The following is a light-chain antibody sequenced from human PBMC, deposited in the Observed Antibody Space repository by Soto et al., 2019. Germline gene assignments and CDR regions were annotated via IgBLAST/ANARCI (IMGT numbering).Light chain of an antibody. J-gene: IGKJ2*01. V-gene: IGKV1-39*01. CDR3: QQSFITPPT. Sequence: DIQMTQSPSSLSASVGDRVTITCRAGQNINNFLNWYQQRPGKAPKLLIYTASNLQTGVPSRFGGSGSGTDFTLTITGLRPDDFATYFCQQSFITPPTFGQGTELEI. CDR2: TAS. CDR1: QNINNF.